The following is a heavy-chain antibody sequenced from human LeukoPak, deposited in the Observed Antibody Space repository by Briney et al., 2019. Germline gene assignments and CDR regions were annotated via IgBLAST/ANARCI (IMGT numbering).Heavy chain of an antibody. CDR1: GFTFGDYA. V-gene: IGHV3-49*04. D-gene: IGHD3-10*01. Sequence: GGSLRLPCTASGFTFGDYAVSWVRQAPGKGLEWVGFIRSKAYGRTTEYAASVKGRFTISRDDSKSIAYLQLNSLKTEDTAVYYCARFVPYFDYWGQGTLVTVSS. J-gene: IGHJ4*02. CDR3: ARFVPYFDY. CDR2: IRSKAYGRTT.